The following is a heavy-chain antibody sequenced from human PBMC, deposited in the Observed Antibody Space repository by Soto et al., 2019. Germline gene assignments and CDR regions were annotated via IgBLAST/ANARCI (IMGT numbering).Heavy chain of an antibody. D-gene: IGHD2-21*01. J-gene: IGHJ3*02. Sequence: EVQLVESGGGLVQPGGSLRLSCGASGISFRSHWMHWVRQAPGKGLMWVSQINTDGRATSYADSVKGRFTISRDNAKNTLYLQMNSLRFEDTPVYFCARELLSNHDYDGFDIRGQGTLVTVSP. CDR2: INTDGRAT. CDR1: GISFRSHW. CDR3: ARELLSNHDYDGFDI. V-gene: IGHV3-74*01.